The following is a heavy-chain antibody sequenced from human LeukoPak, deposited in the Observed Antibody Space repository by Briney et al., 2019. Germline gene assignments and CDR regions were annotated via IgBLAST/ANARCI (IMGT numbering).Heavy chain of an antibody. Sequence: GGSLRLSCAASGFTFSSYAMGWIRQAPGKGLEWVSAISGSGGSTYYADSVKGRFTISRDNSKNTLYLQMNSLRAEDTAVYYCAKGHLDTAMVFWVGDYFDYWGQGTLVTVSS. CDR2: ISGSGGST. J-gene: IGHJ4*02. CDR1: GFTFSSYA. V-gene: IGHV3-23*01. CDR3: AKGHLDTAMVFWVGDYFDY. D-gene: IGHD5-18*01.